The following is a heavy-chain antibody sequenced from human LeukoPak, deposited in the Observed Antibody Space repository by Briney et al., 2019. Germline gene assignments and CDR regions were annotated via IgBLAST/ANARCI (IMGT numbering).Heavy chain of an antibody. CDR2: IIPIFGTA. D-gene: IGHD3-22*01. CDR1: GGTFSSYA. J-gene: IGHJ3*02. V-gene: IGHV1-69*06. Sequence: ASVKVSCKASGGTFSSYAISWVRQAPGQGLEWMGGIIPIFGTANYAQKFQGRVTITADKSTSTAYMELSSLRSEDTAVYYCARDFPHYDSSGYYYVSLAFDIWGQGTMVTVSS. CDR3: ARDFPHYDSSGYYYVSLAFDI.